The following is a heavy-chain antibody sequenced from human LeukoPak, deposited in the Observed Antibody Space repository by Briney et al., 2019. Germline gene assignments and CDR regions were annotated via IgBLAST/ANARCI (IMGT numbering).Heavy chain of an antibody. D-gene: IGHD3-10*01. V-gene: IGHV4-34*01. CDR3: ARDRRDMVRGINIVRQYHYYYYMDV. CDR1: DDSFSNFY. CDR2: INHSGMT. J-gene: IGHJ6*03. Sequence: SETLSLTCGVYDDSFSNFYWSWIRQPPGKGLGWIGEINHSGMTNYNPSLKSRVIISVDKSKNQFSLKLSSVTAADTAVYYCARDRRDMVRGINIVRQYHYYYYMDVWGKGTTVTVSS.